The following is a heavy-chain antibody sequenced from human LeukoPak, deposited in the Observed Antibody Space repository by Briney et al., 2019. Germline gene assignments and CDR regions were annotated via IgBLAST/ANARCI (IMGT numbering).Heavy chain of an antibody. CDR3: ARETVY. J-gene: IGHJ4*02. Sequence: QAGGSLRLSCAASGFTFSSYSMNWVRQAPGKGLEWVSYIVGSSSSTYYADSVKGRFTISRDNAKNSLYLQMNSLRDEDTAVYYCARETVYWGQGTLVTVSS. CDR1: GFTFSSYS. D-gene: IGHD4-17*01. V-gene: IGHV3-48*02. CDR2: IVGSSSST.